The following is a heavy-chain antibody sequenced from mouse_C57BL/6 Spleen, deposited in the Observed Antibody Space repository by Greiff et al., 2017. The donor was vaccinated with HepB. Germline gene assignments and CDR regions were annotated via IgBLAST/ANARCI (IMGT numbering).Heavy chain of an antibody. CDR2: IDPSDSET. D-gene: IGHD1-1*01. Sequence: VQLQQPGAELVRPGSSVKLSCKASGYTFTSYWMHWVKQRPIQGLEWIGNIDPSDSETHYNQKFKDKATLTVDKSSSTAYMQLSSLTSEDSAVYYCARQPVTTVVEGAMDYWGQGTSVTVSS. CDR1: GYTFTSYW. CDR3: ARQPVTTVVEGAMDY. J-gene: IGHJ4*01. V-gene: IGHV1-52*01.